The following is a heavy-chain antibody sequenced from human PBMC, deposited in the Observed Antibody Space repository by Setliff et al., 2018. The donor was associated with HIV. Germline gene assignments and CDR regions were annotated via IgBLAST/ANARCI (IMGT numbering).Heavy chain of an antibody. V-gene: IGHV4-61*01. Sequence: SETLSLTCTVSGGSISSRSYYWSWIRQPPGKGLEWIGYIYYSGSTNYNPSLKSRVTISVDTSENQFSLKLSSVTAADTAVYYCARAYYYDSSGGDWFDPWGQGTLVTVSS. CDR2: IYYSGST. CDR3: ARAYYYDSSGGDWFDP. J-gene: IGHJ5*02. D-gene: IGHD3-22*01. CDR1: GGSISSRSYY.